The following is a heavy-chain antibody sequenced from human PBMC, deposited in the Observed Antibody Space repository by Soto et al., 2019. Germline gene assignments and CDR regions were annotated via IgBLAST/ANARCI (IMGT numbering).Heavy chain of an antibody. D-gene: IGHD3-10*01. Sequence: SETLSLTCAVYGGSFSGYYWSWIRQPPGKGLEWIGEINHSGSTNYNPSLKSRVTISVDTSKNQFSLKLSSVTAADTAVYYCARGRPLLWFGESNFDYWGQGTLVTVSS. CDR1: GGSFSGYY. J-gene: IGHJ4*02. CDR3: ARGRPLLWFGESNFDY. V-gene: IGHV4-34*01. CDR2: INHSGST.